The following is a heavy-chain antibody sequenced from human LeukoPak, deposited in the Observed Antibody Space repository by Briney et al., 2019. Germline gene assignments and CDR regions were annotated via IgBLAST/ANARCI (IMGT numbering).Heavy chain of an antibody. CDR2: ISSSGSTI. V-gene: IGHV3-48*03. Sequence: GGSLRLSCAASGFTFSSYEMNWVRQAPGKGLEWVSYISSSGSTIYYADSVKGRFTISRDNAKNSLYLQMNSLRAEDTAVYYRTMAYCGGDCYSSFFDYWGQGTLVTVSS. D-gene: IGHD2-21*02. CDR3: TMAYCGGDCYSSFFDY. CDR1: GFTFSSYE. J-gene: IGHJ4*02.